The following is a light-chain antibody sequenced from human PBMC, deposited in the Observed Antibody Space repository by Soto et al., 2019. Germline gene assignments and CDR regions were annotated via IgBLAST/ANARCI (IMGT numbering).Light chain of an antibody. Sequence: QSVLTQSPSASASLGASVKLTCTLSSGHSSYSIAWHQQQPERGPRYLMKLNNDGSQNKGDGIPDRFSGSSSGAERYLTISSLQSEDEADYYCQTWGTGIQVFGGGTQLTVL. CDR3: QTWGTGIQV. CDR2: LNNDGSQ. J-gene: IGLJ2*01. CDR1: SGHSSYS. V-gene: IGLV4-69*01.